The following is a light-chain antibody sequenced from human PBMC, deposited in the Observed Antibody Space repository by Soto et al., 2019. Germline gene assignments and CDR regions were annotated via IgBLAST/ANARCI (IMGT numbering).Light chain of an antibody. CDR2: GAS. J-gene: IGKJ1*01. CDR1: QSVSSK. Sequence: TVMTHAPATLSVSPGEIATLSCRASQSVSSKLAWYQQKPCQAPSLLIYGASTRATGIPARFSGSGSGTEFTLSISSLQSEDSAVYYCQQYNNWPPITFGQGTKVDIK. V-gene: IGKV3D-15*01. CDR3: QQYNNWPPIT.